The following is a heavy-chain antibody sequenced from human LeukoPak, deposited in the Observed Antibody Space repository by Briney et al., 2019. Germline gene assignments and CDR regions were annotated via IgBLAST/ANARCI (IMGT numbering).Heavy chain of an antibody. Sequence: SETLSLTCTVSGGSISSYYWSWIRQPPGKGLEWIGYIYYSGSTNYNPSLKSRVTISVDTSKNQFSLKLSSVTAADTAVYYCARDGSVDYYDSSGYFDYWGQGTLVTVSS. CDR1: GGSISSYY. J-gene: IGHJ4*02. CDR3: ARDGSVDYYDSSGYFDY. D-gene: IGHD3-22*01. CDR2: IYYSGST. V-gene: IGHV4-59*01.